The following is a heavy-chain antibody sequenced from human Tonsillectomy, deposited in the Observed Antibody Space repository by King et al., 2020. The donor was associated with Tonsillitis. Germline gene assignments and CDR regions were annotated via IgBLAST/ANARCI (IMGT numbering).Heavy chain of an antibody. CDR1: GGSISRYY. V-gene: IGHV4-59*01. J-gene: IGHJ4*02. Sequence: QLQESGPGLVKPSETLSLTCTVSGGSISRYYWSWIRQPPGKGLEWIGYIYYSGSTNYNPSLKSRVTLSVDTSKNQFSRKLSSVTAADTAVYYCARGLTIFGVVTHFGYWGQGTLVTVSS. CDR2: IYYSGST. CDR3: ARGLTIFGVVTHFGY. D-gene: IGHD3-3*01.